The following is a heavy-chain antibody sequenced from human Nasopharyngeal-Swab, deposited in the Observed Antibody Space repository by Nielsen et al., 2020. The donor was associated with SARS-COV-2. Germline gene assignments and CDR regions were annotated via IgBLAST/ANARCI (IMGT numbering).Heavy chain of an antibody. CDR3: AKYAHYDFLSGYHLGWFDP. J-gene: IGHJ5*02. D-gene: IGHD3-3*01. Sequence: WSRQPPGKGLEWIGYIYYSGGANYNLSLKSRVTISVDTSKNQFSLKLNSVTAADTAVYYCAKYAHYDFLSGYHLGWFDPWGQGTLVTVSS. V-gene: IGHV4-59*01. CDR2: IYYSGGA.